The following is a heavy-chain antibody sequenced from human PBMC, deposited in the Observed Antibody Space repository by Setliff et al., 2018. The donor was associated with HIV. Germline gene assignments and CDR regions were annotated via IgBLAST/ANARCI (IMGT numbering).Heavy chain of an antibody. CDR1: GDTFSIYP. D-gene: IGHD1-26*01. CDR3: AKLGGHGVFLRQNWFDP. J-gene: IGHJ5*02. Sequence: PGGSLRLSCAASGDTFSIYPMTWVRQAPGKGLEWVSGISGSGGSTYYADSVKGRFTISRDNSKNTLYLQMNRLRAEDTAIYYCAKLGGHGVFLRQNWFDPWGQGTLVTVSS. CDR2: ISGSGGST. V-gene: IGHV3-23*01.